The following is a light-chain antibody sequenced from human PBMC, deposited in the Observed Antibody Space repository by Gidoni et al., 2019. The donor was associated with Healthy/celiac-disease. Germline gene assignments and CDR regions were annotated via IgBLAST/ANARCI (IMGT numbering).Light chain of an antibody. J-gene: IGKJ1*01. V-gene: IGKV3-11*01. CDR1: QSVSSY. Sequence: EIVLTQSPATLSLSPGERATLSCRASQSVSSYLAWYQQKPGQAPRLLIYDASNRATGIPARFSGSGSGTDFTVTISSREPEDFAVYYVQQRSNWPPTFXXXTKVEIK. CDR2: DAS. CDR3: QQRSNWPPT.